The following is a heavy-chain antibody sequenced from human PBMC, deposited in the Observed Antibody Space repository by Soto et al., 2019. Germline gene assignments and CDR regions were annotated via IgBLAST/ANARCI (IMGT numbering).Heavy chain of an antibody. CDR1: GGTFSSYA. D-gene: IGHD5-12*01. Sequence: QVQLVQSGAEVKKPGSSVKVSCKASGGTFSSYAISWVRQAPGQGLEWMGGIIPIFGTANYAQKFQGWVTMTRDTSISTAYMELSRLRSDDTAVYYCARVRRWLQVFDYWGQGTLVTVSS. J-gene: IGHJ4*02. CDR3: ARVRRWLQVFDY. V-gene: IGHV1-69*06. CDR2: IIPIFGTA.